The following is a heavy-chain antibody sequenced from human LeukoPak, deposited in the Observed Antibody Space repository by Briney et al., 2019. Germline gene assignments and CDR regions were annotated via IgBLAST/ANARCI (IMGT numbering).Heavy chain of an antibody. D-gene: IGHD4-17*01. V-gene: IGHV3-21*01. CDR2: ISSSSSYI. CDR1: GFTFSSYS. J-gene: IGHJ4*02. Sequence: PGGSLRLSCAASGFTFSSYSMNWVRQAPGKGLEWVSSISSSSSYIYYADSVKGRFTISRDNAKNSLYLQMNSLRAEDTAVYYCAREGYGDRPFDYWGRGTLVTVSS. CDR3: AREGYGDRPFDY.